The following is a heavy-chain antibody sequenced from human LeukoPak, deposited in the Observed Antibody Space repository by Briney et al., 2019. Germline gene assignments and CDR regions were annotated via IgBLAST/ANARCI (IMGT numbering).Heavy chain of an antibody. J-gene: IGHJ4*02. CDR3: AKLTTS. V-gene: IGHV3-23*01. D-gene: IGHD4-11*01. CDR1: GFTFSDYY. Sequence: GGSLRLSCAASGFTFSDYYMSWIRQAPGKGLEWVAVTVGGGDGTYYADSVKGRFTISRDNSNNTLYLQMSSLRAEDTAVYHCAKLTTSWGQGTLVTVSS. CDR2: TVGGGDGT.